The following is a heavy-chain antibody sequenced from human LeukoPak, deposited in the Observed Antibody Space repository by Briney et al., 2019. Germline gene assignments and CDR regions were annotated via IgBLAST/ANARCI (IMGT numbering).Heavy chain of an antibody. Sequence: ASVTVSCKASGYTFTGYYMHWVRQAPEQGREWMGWINPNSGGTNYAQKFQGRVTMTKDTSVNTAYMELSRLRSDDTAVYYCASPDSSGYYYDYWGQGTLVTVSS. CDR3: ASPDSSGYYYDY. CDR2: INPNSGGT. CDR1: GYTFTGYY. J-gene: IGHJ4*02. D-gene: IGHD3-22*01. V-gene: IGHV1-2*02.